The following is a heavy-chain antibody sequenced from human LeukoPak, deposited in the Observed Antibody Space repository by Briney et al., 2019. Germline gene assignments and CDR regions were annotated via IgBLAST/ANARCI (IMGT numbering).Heavy chain of an antibody. D-gene: IGHD3-22*01. CDR3: ARVTYYYDSSGYYYFDY. CDR2: MNHSGST. J-gene: IGHJ4*02. V-gene: IGHV4-34*01. CDR1: GGSFSGYY. Sequence: SETLSLTCAVYGGSFSGYYWSWIRQPPGKGLEWIGEMNHSGSTNYNPSLKSRVTISVDTSKNQFSLKLSSVTAADTAVYYCARVTYYYDSSGYYYFDYWGQGTLVTVSS.